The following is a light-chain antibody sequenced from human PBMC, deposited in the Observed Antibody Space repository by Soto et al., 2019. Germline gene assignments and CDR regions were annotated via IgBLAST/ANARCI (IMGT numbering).Light chain of an antibody. CDR2: EVV. V-gene: IGLV2-8*01. J-gene: IGLJ1*01. CDR3: KSYAASNTYV. CDR1: REDICAYEF. Sequence: QSALTPASSASVCTGQSATISSSETREDICAYEFVSWSQHTPGTAPNLIIYEVVQPPSGVPDRFSGSKSGNPASMTVSGLQAADEAHYSCKSYAASNTYVFGTGPKVTVL.